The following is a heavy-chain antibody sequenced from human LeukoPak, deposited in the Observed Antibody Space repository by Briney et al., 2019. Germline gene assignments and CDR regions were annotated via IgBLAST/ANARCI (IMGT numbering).Heavy chain of an antibody. CDR3: AKGATYYYDSSGYLD. CDR2: ISYDGSNK. D-gene: IGHD3-22*01. Sequence: GGSLRLSCAASGFTFSSYGIHWVRQAPGKGLEWVAVISYDGSNKYYADSVKGRFTISRDNSKNTLYLQMNSLRAEDTAVYYCAKGATYYYDSSGYLDWGQGTLVTVSS. J-gene: IGHJ4*02. CDR1: GFTFSSYG. V-gene: IGHV3-30*18.